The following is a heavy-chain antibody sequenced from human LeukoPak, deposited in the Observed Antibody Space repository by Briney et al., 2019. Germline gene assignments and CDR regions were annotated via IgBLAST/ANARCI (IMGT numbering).Heavy chain of an antibody. D-gene: IGHD3-9*01. V-gene: IGHV4-59*01. Sequence: SETLSLTCTVSGGSISSYYWSWIRQPPGKGLEWIGYIYYSGSTNYNPSLKSRVTISVDTSKNQFSLKLSSVTAADTAVYYCARDARHFDREYYFDYWGQGTLVTVSS. CDR2: IYYSGST. CDR1: GGSISSYY. J-gene: IGHJ4*02. CDR3: ARDARHFDREYYFDY.